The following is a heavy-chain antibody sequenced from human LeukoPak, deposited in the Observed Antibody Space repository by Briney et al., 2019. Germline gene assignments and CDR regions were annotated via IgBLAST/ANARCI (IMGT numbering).Heavy chain of an antibody. D-gene: IGHD3-3*01. V-gene: IGHV4-59*08. Sequence: SETLSLTCTVSGGSISSYYWSWIRQPPGKGLEWIGYIYYSGSTNYNPSLKSRVTISVDTSKNQFSLKLSSVTAADTAVYYCASTRYDFWSGYYQSDYWGQGTLVTVSS. CDR1: GGSISSYY. CDR3: ASTRYDFWSGYYQSDY. CDR2: IYYSGST. J-gene: IGHJ4*02.